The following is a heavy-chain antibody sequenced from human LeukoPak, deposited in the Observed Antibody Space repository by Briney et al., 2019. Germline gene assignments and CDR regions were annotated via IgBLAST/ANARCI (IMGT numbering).Heavy chain of an antibody. D-gene: IGHD3-22*01. CDR2: INPNNGGP. CDR3: ARNRHYYDSSGYYPLDY. J-gene: IGHJ4*02. Sequence: ASVKVSCKASGYTFTDYYIHWVRQAPGQGLEWVAWINPNNGGPNYAQKFQGRVTMTRDTSISTAYMELSRLRSDDTAVYYCARNRHYYDSSGYYPLDYWGQGTLVTVSS. CDR1: GYTFTDYY. V-gene: IGHV1-2*02.